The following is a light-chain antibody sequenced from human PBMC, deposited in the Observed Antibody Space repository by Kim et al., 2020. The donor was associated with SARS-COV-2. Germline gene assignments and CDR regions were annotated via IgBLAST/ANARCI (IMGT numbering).Light chain of an antibody. CDR3: QQYYSSPIT. J-gene: IGKJ5*01. CDR2: WAS. CDR1: QTVLYSSNNKNY. Sequence: ATINCKSSQTVLYSSNNKNYLAWYQQKPGQPPKLLIYWASTRESGVPDRFRGSGFGTDFTLTISSLQAEDVAVYYCQQYYSSPITFGQGTRLEIK. V-gene: IGKV4-1*01.